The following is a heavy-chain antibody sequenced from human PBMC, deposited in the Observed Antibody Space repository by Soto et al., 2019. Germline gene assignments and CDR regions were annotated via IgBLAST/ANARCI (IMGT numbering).Heavy chain of an antibody. CDR3: ARASNKRGYSYGPDY. V-gene: IGHV4-39*07. D-gene: IGHD5-18*01. Sequence: SETLSLTCTVSGGSISSDSYYWGWIRQSPEKGLEWIASISYSGSTNCNPSLKSRVTISVDTSKNQFSLKLSSVTAADTAVYYCARASNKRGYSYGPDYWGQGTLVTVSS. J-gene: IGHJ4*02. CDR1: GGSISSDSYY. CDR2: ISYSGST.